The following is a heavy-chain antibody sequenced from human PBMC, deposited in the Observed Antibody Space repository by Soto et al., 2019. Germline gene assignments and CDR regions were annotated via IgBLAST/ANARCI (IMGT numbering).Heavy chain of an antibody. Sequence: PGGSLRLSCAASGFTFSSYGMHWVRQAPGKGLEWVAVISYDGSNKYYADSVKVRFTISRDNSKNTLYLQMNSLRAEDTAVYYCAKEGASWCSSTSCYSGAFDIWGRGTMVTVSS. D-gene: IGHD2-2*01. V-gene: IGHV3-30*18. CDR3: AKEGASWCSSTSCYSGAFDI. J-gene: IGHJ3*02. CDR1: GFTFSSYG. CDR2: ISYDGSNK.